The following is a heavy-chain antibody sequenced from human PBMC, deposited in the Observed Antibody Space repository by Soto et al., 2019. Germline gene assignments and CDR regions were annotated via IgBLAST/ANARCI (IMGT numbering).Heavy chain of an antibody. D-gene: IGHD6-6*01. CDR2: ISYDGSNK. CDR1: GFTFSSYG. Sequence: GGSLRLSCAASGFTFSSYGMHWVRQAPGKGLEWVAVISYDGSNKYYADSVKGRFTISRDNSKNTLYLQMNSLRAEDTAVYYCAKDQGTAARQVYGMDVWGQGTTVTVSS. J-gene: IGHJ6*02. V-gene: IGHV3-30*18. CDR3: AKDQGTAARQVYGMDV.